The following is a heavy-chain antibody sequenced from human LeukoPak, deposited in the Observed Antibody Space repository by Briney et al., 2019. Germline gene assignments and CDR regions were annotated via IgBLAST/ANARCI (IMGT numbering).Heavy chain of an antibody. Sequence: PSETLSLTCTVSGGSISSYYWSWIRQPPGKGLEWIGYIYYSGSTNYNPSLKSRVTISVDTSKNQFSLKLSSVTAADTAVYYCASISQWWDYYGMDVWGQGTTVTVSS. CDR3: ASISQWWDYYGMDV. D-gene: IGHD2-15*01. CDR1: GGSISSYY. CDR2: IYYSGST. J-gene: IGHJ6*02. V-gene: IGHV4-59*08.